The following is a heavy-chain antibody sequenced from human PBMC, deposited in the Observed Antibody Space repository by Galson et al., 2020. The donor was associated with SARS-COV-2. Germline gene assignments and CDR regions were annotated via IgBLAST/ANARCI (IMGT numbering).Heavy chain of an antibody. CDR1: GFTFSRYA. D-gene: IGHD2-2*01. CDR3: ARPGVPVAMANYFYAMDV. J-gene: IGHJ6*02. CDR2: ISYDGSSE. V-gene: IGHV3-30*04. Sequence: TGGSLRLSCAASGFTFSRYAMHWVRQAPGKGLEWLALISYDGSSEYYAHSVKGRFTISRDNSRNTLYLQMNSLRTEDTALYYCARPGVPVAMANYFYAMDVWGQGTTVTVSS.